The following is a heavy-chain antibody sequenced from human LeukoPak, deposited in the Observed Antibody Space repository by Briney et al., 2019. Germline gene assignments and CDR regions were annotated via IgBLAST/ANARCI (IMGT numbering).Heavy chain of an antibody. V-gene: IGHV3-74*01. D-gene: IGHD5-12*01. CDR3: AKERAEWLRSSTWFDP. CDR1: GFTFSFYW. Sequence: GGSLRLSCPASGFTFSFYWMHWVRQVPGKGLVWVSHMNSDGSSTTYADSVKGRFTISRDNSKNTLYLQMNSLRAEDTAVYYCAKERAEWLRSSTWFDPWGQGTLVTVSS. CDR2: MNSDGSST. J-gene: IGHJ5*02.